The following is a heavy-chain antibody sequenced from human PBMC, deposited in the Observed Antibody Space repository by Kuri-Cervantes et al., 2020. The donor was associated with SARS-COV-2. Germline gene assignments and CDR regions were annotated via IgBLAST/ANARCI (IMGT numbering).Heavy chain of an antibody. J-gene: IGHJ6*02. Sequence: GESLKISCAASGFTFSSYWMHWVRQAPGKGLVWVSRINSDGSSTSYADSVKGRFTISRDNAKNMLYLQMNSLRAEDTAVYYCAKALCSGGSCYGYYYYYGMGVWGQGTTVTVSS. CDR2: INSDGSST. CDR1: GFTFSSYW. V-gene: IGHV3-74*01. D-gene: IGHD2-15*01. CDR3: AKALCSGGSCYGYYYYYGMGV.